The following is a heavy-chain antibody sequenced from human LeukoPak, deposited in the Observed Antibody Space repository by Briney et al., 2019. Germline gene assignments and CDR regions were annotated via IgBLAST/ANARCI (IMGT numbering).Heavy chain of an antibody. CDR1: GGSISSSSYY. Sequence: SETLSLTCTVSGGSISSSSYYWGWIRQPPGKGLEWIGTIYYSGSTYYNPSLKSRVTISVDTSKNQFSLKLSSVTAADTAVYYCARRLMVRGVNNRFDPWGQGTLVTVSS. CDR3: ARRLMVRGVNNRFDP. CDR2: IYYSGST. D-gene: IGHD3-10*01. V-gene: IGHV4-39*01. J-gene: IGHJ5*02.